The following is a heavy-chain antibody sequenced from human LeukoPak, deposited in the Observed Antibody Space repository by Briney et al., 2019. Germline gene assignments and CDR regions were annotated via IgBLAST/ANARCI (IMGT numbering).Heavy chain of an antibody. V-gene: IGHV1-69*13. Sequence: SVKVSCKASGGTFSSYAISWVRQAPGQGLEWMGGIIPIFGTANYAQKFQGRVTITADESTSTAYMELSSLRSEDTAVYYCARDRGIAARRAYFDYWGQGTLVTVSS. CDR1: GGTFSSYA. D-gene: IGHD6-6*01. CDR2: IIPIFGTA. J-gene: IGHJ4*02. CDR3: ARDRGIAARRAYFDY.